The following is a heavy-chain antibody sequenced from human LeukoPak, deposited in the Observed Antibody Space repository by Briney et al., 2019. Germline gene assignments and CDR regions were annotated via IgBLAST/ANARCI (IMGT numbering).Heavy chain of an antibody. CDR2: IYHSGST. CDR3: ARDYKPEQQLVRNWFDP. V-gene: IGHV4-4*02. Sequence: SETLSLTCAVSGGSISSSNWWSWVRQPPGKGLEWIGEIYHSGSTNYSPSLKSRVTMSVDTSKNQFSLKLSSVTAADTAVYYCARDYKPEQQLVRNWFDPWGQGTLVTVSS. D-gene: IGHD6-13*01. CDR1: GGSISSSNW. J-gene: IGHJ5*02.